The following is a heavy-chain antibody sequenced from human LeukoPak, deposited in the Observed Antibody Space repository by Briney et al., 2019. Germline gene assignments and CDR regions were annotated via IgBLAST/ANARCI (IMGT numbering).Heavy chain of an antibody. J-gene: IGHJ4*02. Sequence: GGSLRLSCVASGFTFRSYGMSWVRQAPGKGLDWVSSTSGSGDDTYYADSVKGRFTLSRDNSKNTLYLQMNSLRADDTAVYYCAKKRSSGGATQFDYWGQGTLVTVSS. V-gene: IGHV3-23*01. D-gene: IGHD2-15*01. CDR1: GFTFRSYG. CDR3: AKKRSSGGATQFDY. CDR2: TSGSGDDT.